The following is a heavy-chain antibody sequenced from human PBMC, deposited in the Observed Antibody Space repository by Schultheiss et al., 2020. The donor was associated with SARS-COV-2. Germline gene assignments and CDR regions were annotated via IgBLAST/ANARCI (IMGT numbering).Heavy chain of an antibody. D-gene: IGHD6-13*01. CDR2: ISSSSSTI. CDR1: GFTFSSYS. Sequence: GGSLRLSCAASGFTFSSYSMNWVRQAPGKGLEWISYISSSSSTIYYANSVKGRFTISRDNAKNSLYLQMNSLRAEDTAVYYCARAQYSSWYERFDPWGQGTLVTVS. CDR3: ARAQYSSWYERFDP. J-gene: IGHJ5*02. V-gene: IGHV3-48*01.